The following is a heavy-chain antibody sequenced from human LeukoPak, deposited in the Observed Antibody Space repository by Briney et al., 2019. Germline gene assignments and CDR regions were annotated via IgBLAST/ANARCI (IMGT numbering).Heavy chain of an antibody. CDR2: IIPIFGTA. D-gene: IGHD2-2*02. CDR1: GGTFSSYA. CDR3: ARGRCSTSCHKDYYYMDI. Sequence: GSSVKVSCKASGGTFSSYAISWVRQAPGQGLEWMGGIIPIFGTANYAQKFQGRVTITADESTSTAYMELSSLRSEDTAVYYCARGRCSTSCHKDYYYMDIWGKGTTVTVS. V-gene: IGHV1-69*01. J-gene: IGHJ6*03.